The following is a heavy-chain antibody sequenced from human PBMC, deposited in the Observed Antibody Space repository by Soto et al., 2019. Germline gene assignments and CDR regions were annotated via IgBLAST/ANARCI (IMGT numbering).Heavy chain of an antibody. V-gene: IGHV4-31*03. J-gene: IGHJ3*02. Sequence: PSETLSLTCTVSGGSISSGGYCWSWIRQHPGKGLEWIGYIYYSGSTYYNPSLKSRVTISVDTSKNQFSLKLGSVTAADTAVYYCARTVLGAFDIWGQGTMVTVSS. D-gene: IGHD2-8*01. CDR2: IYYSGST. CDR3: ARTVLGAFDI. CDR1: GGSISSGGYC.